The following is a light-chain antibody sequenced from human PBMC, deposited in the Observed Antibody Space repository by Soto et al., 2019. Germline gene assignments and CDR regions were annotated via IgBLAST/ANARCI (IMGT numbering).Light chain of an antibody. CDR1: QSINSY. J-gene: IGKJ5*01. V-gene: IGKV1-39*01. CDR2: GAS. CDR3: QQSYRTPPYT. Sequence: DIQMTQSPPSVSASVGDRVIITCRASQSINSYLSWYQQKLGKAPSLLIYGASKLQGGVPSRFGGSGSGTDFTLTISSLQPEDFATYYCQQSYRTPPYTFGQGTRLEIK.